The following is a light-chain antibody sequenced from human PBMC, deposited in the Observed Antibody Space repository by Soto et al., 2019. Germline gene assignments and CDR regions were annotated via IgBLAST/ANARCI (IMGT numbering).Light chain of an antibody. CDR2: GAS. CDR1: QSVSSY. V-gene: IGKV3-15*01. CDR3: QQYNTWPRT. Sequence: EIVLTQSPATLSLSPGERATLSCRASQSVSSYLAWYQQKPGQAPRLLIYGASTRATGIPVRFSGSGFGTEFTLTISSLQSEDFAVYYCQQYNTWPRTFGQGTKVDIK. J-gene: IGKJ1*01.